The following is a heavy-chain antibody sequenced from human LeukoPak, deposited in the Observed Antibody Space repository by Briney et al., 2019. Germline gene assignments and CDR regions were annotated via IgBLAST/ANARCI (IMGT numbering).Heavy chain of an antibody. Sequence: SETLSLTCTVSGGSISSYYWSWIRQPPGKGLEWIGYIYYSGSTNYNPSLKIRVTISVDTSKNQFSLKLSSVTAADTAVYYCARTPWFGELLYNWFDPWGQGTLVTASS. CDR1: GGSISSYY. CDR3: ARTPWFGELLYNWFDP. V-gene: IGHV4-59*01. D-gene: IGHD3-10*01. CDR2: IYYSGST. J-gene: IGHJ5*02.